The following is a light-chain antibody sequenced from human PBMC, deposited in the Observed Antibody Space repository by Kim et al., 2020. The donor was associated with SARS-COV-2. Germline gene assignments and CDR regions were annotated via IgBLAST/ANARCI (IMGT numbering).Light chain of an antibody. V-gene: IGLV2-11*01. CDR3: CSYAGSYTWV. Sequence: QSALTQPRSVSGSPGQSVTISCTGTSSDVGGYNYVSWCQHHPGKAPKLMIFNVSTRPSGVPDRFSGSKSGNTAFLTISGLRAEDEADYYCCSYAGSYTWVFGGGTQLTVL. CDR2: NVS. J-gene: IGLJ3*02. CDR1: SSDVGGYNY.